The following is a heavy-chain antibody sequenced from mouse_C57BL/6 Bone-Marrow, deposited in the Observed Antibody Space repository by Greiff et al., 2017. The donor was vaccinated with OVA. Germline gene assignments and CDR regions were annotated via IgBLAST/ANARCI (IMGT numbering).Heavy chain of an antibody. Sequence: EVQLQQSGPELVKPGASVKISCKASGYSFTGYYMNWVKQSPEKSLEWIGEINPSTGGTTYNQKFKAKATLTVDKSSSTAYMQLKSLTSEDSAVYYCARSDGYPRDDWGQGTTLTVSS. CDR3: ARSDGYPRDD. V-gene: IGHV1-42*01. CDR1: GYSFTGYY. J-gene: IGHJ2*01. CDR2: INPSTGGT. D-gene: IGHD2-3*01.